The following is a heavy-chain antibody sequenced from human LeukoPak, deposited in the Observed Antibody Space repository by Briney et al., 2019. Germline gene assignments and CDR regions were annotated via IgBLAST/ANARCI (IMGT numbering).Heavy chain of an antibody. D-gene: IGHD2-8*01. CDR3: AKDQRCESPHYLDS. V-gene: IGHV3-23*01. J-gene: IGHJ4*02. CDR2: ISASGGST. Sequence: GGSLRLSCAASGFTFSSSAMSWVRQVPGKGLEWVSGISASGGSTSYADSVRGRFTISRDNSKNTLYVQMNSLRDEDTAVYYCAKDQRCESPHYLDSWGQGTLVTVSS. CDR1: GFTFSSSA.